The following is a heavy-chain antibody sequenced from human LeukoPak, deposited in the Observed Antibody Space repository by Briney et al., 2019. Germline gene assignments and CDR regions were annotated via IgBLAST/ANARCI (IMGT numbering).Heavy chain of an antibody. J-gene: IGHJ4*02. Sequence: GGSLRLSGTASGFTVSSNYMSWVRQAPGKGLEWVSVIYGDGSTYYADSVKGRFTISRDNSKTTLYLQKNSLRAEDTAVYYCASTYYYGSGSLDYWGQGTLVTVSS. CDR3: ASTYYYGSGSLDY. CDR2: IYGDGST. CDR1: GFTVSSNY. D-gene: IGHD3-10*01. V-gene: IGHV3-66*01.